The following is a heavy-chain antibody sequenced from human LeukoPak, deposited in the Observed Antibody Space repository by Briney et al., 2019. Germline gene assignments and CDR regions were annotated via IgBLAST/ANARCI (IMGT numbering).Heavy chain of an antibody. D-gene: IGHD5-18*01. V-gene: IGHV4-39*07. J-gene: IGHJ6*03. CDR1: GGSISSSSYY. Sequence: PSETLSLTCTVSGGSISSSSYYWGWIRQPPGKGLEWIGEINHSGSTNYNPSLKSRVTISVDTSKNQFSLKLSSVTAADTAVYYCARVRGLYTAMVSNYYYYMDVWGKGTTVTISS. CDR2: INHSGST. CDR3: ARVRGLYTAMVSNYYYYMDV.